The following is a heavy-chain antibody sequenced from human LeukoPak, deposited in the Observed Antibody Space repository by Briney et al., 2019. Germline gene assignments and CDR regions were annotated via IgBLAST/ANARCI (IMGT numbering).Heavy chain of an antibody. J-gene: IGHJ5*02. Sequence: KTAETLSLTCAVSGGSTSSSVYYWGRIRQPPGKGLEWIGSIYYTGNTYYNPSLKSRVTKFVDTSKNQFSLELTSVTAADTAVYYCARRYCTNGVCSALYNWFDPWGHGNLVSVSS. V-gene: IGHV4-39*01. CDR1: GGSTSSSVYY. CDR3: ARRYCTNGVCSALYNWFDP. CDR2: IYYTGNT. D-gene: IGHD2-8*01.